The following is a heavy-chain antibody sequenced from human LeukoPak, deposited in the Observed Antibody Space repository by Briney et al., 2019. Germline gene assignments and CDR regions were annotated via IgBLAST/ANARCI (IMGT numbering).Heavy chain of an antibody. CDR1: GGSISSYY. J-gene: IGHJ5*02. V-gene: IGHV4-59*12. D-gene: IGHD5-24*01. CDR3: ARLMAKGFVSNWFDP. Sequence: SETLSLTCTVSGGSISSYYWSWIRQPPGKGLEWIGYIYYSGSTNYNPSLKSRVTISVDTSKNQFSLKLSSVTAADSAVYYCARLMAKGFVSNWFDPWGQGTLVTVSS. CDR2: IYYSGST.